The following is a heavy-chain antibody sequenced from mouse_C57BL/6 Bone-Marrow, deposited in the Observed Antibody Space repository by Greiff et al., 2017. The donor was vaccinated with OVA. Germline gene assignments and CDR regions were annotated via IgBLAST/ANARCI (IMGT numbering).Heavy chain of an antibody. CDR1: GYTFTSYW. V-gene: IGHV1-52*01. J-gene: IGHJ3*01. D-gene: IGHD3-2*02. CDR2: IDPSDSET. CDR3: ARRAAQATFFAY. Sequence: QVQLQQPGAELVRPGSSVKLSCKASGYTFTSYWMHWVKQRPIQGLEWIGNIDPSDSETHYNQKFKDKATLTVDKSSSTAYMQLSSLSSEDSAVYYCARRAAQATFFAYWGQGTLVTVSA.